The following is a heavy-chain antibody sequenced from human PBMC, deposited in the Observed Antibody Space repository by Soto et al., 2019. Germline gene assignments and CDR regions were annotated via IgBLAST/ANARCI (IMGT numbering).Heavy chain of an antibody. CDR3: AKGGAQLLHYNWFDP. V-gene: IGHV3-30*18. CDR1: GFTFSSYG. CDR2: ISYDGSNK. Sequence: PGGSLRLSCAASGFTFSSYGMHWVRQAPGKGLEWVAVISYDGSNKYYADSVKGRFTISRDNSKNTLYLQMNSLRAEDTAVYYCAKGGAQLLHYNWFDPWGQGTLVTVSS. D-gene: IGHD2-2*01. J-gene: IGHJ5*02.